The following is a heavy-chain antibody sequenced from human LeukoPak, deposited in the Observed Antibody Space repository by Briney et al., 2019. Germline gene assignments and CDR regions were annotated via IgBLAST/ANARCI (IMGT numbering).Heavy chain of an antibody. V-gene: IGHV3-7*01. D-gene: IGHD3-10*01. CDR2: IQQDGSEK. Sequence: GGSLRLSCAASGFTFSSYWMSWVRQAPGEGLEWVANIQQDGSEKYYVDSVKGRFTISRDNAKNSLYLQMNSLRAEDTAVYYCARDMRRVAGSSGYYYYYYMDVWGKGTTVTVSS. CDR3: ARDMRRVAGSSGYYYYYYMDV. J-gene: IGHJ6*03. CDR1: GFTFSSYW.